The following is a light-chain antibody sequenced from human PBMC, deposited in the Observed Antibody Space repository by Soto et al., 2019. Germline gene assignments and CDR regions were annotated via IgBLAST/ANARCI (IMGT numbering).Light chain of an antibody. CDR1: SSDVGGYNY. Sequence: QSALTQPPSASGSPGQSVTISCTGTSSDVGGYNYVSWFQQHPGKPPKLMIYDVNKRPSGVPDRFSGSKSGTTASLAVSGLQAEDEADYYCQSYDSSLSVFYVFGTGTKVTVL. J-gene: IGLJ1*01. CDR3: QSYDSSLSVFYV. CDR2: DVN. V-gene: IGLV2-8*01.